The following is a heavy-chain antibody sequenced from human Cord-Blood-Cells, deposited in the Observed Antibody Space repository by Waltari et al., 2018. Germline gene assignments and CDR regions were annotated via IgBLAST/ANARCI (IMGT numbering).Heavy chain of an antibody. CDR1: GYTFTGSY. V-gene: IGHV1-2*02. Sequence: QVPLVQSGAEVKKPGASVQVSCKASGYTFTGSYLHLVRQAPGQGLEWMGWINPNSGGTNYAQKFQGRVTMTRDTSISTAYMELSRLRSDDTAVYYCARGYSSSYYYYGMDVWGQGTTVTVSS. D-gene: IGHD6-6*01. CDR3: ARGYSSSYYYYGMDV. CDR2: INPNSGGT. J-gene: IGHJ6*02.